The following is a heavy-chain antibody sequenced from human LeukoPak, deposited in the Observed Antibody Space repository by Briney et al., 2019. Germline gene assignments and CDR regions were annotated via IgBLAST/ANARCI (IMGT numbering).Heavy chain of an antibody. CDR1: GYTFTSYY. Sequence: ASVKVSCKASGYTFTSYYMHWVRQAPGQGLEWMGIINPSGGSTSYAQKFQGRVTMATDTSTSTAYMELRSLRSDDTAVYYCARDRTNDAFDIWGQGTMVAVSS. J-gene: IGHJ3*02. D-gene: IGHD2-2*01. CDR2: INPSGGST. V-gene: IGHV1-46*01. CDR3: ARDRTNDAFDI.